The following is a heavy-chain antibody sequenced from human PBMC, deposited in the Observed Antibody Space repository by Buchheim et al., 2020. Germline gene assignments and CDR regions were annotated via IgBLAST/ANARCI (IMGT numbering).Heavy chain of an antibody. D-gene: IGHD3-22*01. V-gene: IGHV3-48*03. Sequence: EVQLVESGGGLVQPGGSLRLSCAASGFTFINYGMHWVRQAPGKGLEWVSYIGSSGTTIYYADSVKGRFTISRDNAKNSLYLQMDSLGAEDTAVYYCATDTYYYDSSGYPTHYFDYWGQGTL. CDR2: IGSSGTTI. J-gene: IGHJ4*02. CDR1: GFTFINYG. CDR3: ATDTYYYDSSGYPTHYFDY.